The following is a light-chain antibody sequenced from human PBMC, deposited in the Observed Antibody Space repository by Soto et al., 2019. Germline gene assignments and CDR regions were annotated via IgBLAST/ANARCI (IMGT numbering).Light chain of an antibody. Sequence: DIQMTQSPSILSASVGERVTITCRANQTINSWLAWYQQKPGQAPKLLIYKASTLESGVPSRFSGSGSGTEFTLTISSLQPDDFATYSCQQYDTLWTFGQGTKVEIK. CDR3: QQYDTLWT. J-gene: IGKJ1*01. CDR2: KAS. V-gene: IGKV1-5*03. CDR1: QTINSW.